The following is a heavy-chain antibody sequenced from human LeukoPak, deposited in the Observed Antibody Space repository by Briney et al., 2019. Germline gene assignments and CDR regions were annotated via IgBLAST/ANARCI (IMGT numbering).Heavy chain of an antibody. V-gene: IGHV4-34*01. Sequence: KPSETLSLTCAVYGGSFSGYYWSWIRQPPGKGLEWIGEINHSGSTNYNPSLKSRVTISVDTSKNQFSLKLSSVTAADTAVYYCARGGHYYDSTYYYYYMDVWGKGTTVTISS. D-gene: IGHD3-22*01. CDR3: ARGGHYYDSTYYYYYMDV. CDR1: GGSFSGYY. J-gene: IGHJ6*03. CDR2: INHSGST.